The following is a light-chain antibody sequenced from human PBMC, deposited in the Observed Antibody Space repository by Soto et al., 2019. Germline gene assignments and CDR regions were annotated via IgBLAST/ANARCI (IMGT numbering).Light chain of an antibody. CDR2: AVS. V-gene: IGKV1-39*01. Sequence: DIQLTQSPSSLSASVGDRVTITCLASSTISNYLNWYQHKPGKAPKLLIYAVSTLQGGIPPRVSGSGSGTDFTLTISSVQPEDFATYYCQQSYNTPRTLGQGTKLEIK. CDR1: STISNY. J-gene: IGKJ2*01. CDR3: QQSYNTPRT.